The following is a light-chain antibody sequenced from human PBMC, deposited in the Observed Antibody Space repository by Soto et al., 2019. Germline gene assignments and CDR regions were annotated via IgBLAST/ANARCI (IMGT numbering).Light chain of an antibody. Sequence: ASVGDRVTITCRTIQSISSDLNWYQQKTGRAPKLLIYGASTLQSGVPSRFSGSGSGTHFTLTISSVQPEDFATYYCQQIYSIPITFGQGTRLEIK. V-gene: IGKV1-39*01. CDR1: QSISSD. CDR3: QQIYSIPIT. CDR2: GAS. J-gene: IGKJ5*01.